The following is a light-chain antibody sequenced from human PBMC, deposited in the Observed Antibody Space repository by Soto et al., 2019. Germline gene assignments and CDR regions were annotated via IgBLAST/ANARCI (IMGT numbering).Light chain of an antibody. CDR1: SSDVGGYDY. CDR3: SSYRSSGIPV. J-gene: IGLJ7*02. Sequence: QSALTQPASVSGSPGQSITIFCTGTSSDVGGYDYVSWYQQHPGKAPKLLIYDVTNRPSGVSNRFSGSKSGNTASLTISGLQAEDEADYYCSSYRSSGIPVFGGGTQLTA. V-gene: IGLV2-14*01. CDR2: DVT.